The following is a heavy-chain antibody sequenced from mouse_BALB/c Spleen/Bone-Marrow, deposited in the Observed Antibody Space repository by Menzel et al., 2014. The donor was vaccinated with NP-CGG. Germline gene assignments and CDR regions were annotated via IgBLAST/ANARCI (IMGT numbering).Heavy chain of an antibody. V-gene: IGHV4-1*02. CDR2: INPDSSTI. D-gene: IGHD1-1*01. J-gene: IGHJ3*01. Sequence: DVQLQESGGGLVQPGGSLKLSCAASGFDFSRYWMSWVRQAPGQGLEWIGEINPDSSTINYTPSLKGKFIISRDNAKNTLYLQISKVRSEDTALYYRARLGYYGCFAYWGQWTLGTGSA. CDR3: ARLGYYGCFAY. CDR1: GFDFSRYW.